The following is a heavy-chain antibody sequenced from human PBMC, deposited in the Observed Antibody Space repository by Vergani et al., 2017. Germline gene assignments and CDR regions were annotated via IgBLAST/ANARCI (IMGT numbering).Heavy chain of an antibody. CDR3: ARGRRYFDLGWFDP. Sequence: QVQLQQWGAGLLKPSETLSLPCAVYGGSFSGYYWSWIRQPPGKGLEWIGEINHSGSTNYNPSLKSRGTISVDTSKNQFSLKLSSVSAADTAVYYCARGRRYFDLGWFDPWGQGTLVTVSS. D-gene: IGHD3-9*01. CDR2: INHSGST. V-gene: IGHV4-34*01. J-gene: IGHJ5*02. CDR1: GGSFSGYY.